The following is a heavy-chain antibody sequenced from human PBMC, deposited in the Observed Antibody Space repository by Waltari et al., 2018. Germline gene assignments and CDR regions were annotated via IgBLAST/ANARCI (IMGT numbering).Heavy chain of an antibody. D-gene: IGHD6-6*01. V-gene: IGHV3-23*03. CDR2: IYSGGST. CDR3: AKDGLLVTPFDY. CDR1: GFTFSSYA. J-gene: IGHJ4*02. Sequence: EVQLLESGGGLVQPGGSLRLSCAASGFTFSSYAMSWVRQAPGKGLEWVSVIYSGGSTYYADSVKGRFTISRDNSKNTLYLQMNSLRAEDTAVYYGAKDGLLVTPFDYWGQGTLVTVSS.